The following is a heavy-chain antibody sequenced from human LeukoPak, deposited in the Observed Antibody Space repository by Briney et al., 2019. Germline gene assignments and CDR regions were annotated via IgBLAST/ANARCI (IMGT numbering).Heavy chain of an antibody. CDR1: GYTFTGYY. CDR2: INPNSGGT. Sequence: ASVKVSCKASGYTFTGYYMHWVRQAPGQGLEWMGWINPNSGGTNYAQKFQGRVTMTRDTSISTAYMELSRLRSDDTAVYYCARGVAAAPPGGDWFDPWGQGTLVTVSS. V-gene: IGHV1-2*02. CDR3: ARGVAAAPPGGDWFDP. D-gene: IGHD2-2*01. J-gene: IGHJ5*02.